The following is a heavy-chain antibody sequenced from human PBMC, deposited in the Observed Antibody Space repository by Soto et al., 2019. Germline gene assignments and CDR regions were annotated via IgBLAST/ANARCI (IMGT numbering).Heavy chain of an antibody. CDR2: MSRTGDNT. Sequence: GGSLRLSCAASGFTFSIYAMTWVRQSPGKGLEWVSSMSRTGDNTYYADSVKGRFTISRDNSKNTLYLQMNSLRAEDTAIYYCAKDQSNSNPLYYFDFWGPGALVTVSS. J-gene: IGHJ4*02. V-gene: IGHV3-23*01. CDR1: GFTFSIYA. D-gene: IGHD3-22*01. CDR3: AKDQSNSNPLYYFDF.